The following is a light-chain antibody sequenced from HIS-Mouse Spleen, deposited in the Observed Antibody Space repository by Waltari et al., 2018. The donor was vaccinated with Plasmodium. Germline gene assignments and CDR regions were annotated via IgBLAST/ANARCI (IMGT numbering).Light chain of an antibody. J-gene: IGKJ4*01. Sequence: ERATLSCRASQSVSSYLAWYQQKPGQAPRLLIYDASNRATGIPARFSGSGSGTDFTLTISSLEPEDFAVYYCQQRSNWPRVLTFGGGTKVEIK. CDR1: QSVSSY. CDR2: DAS. V-gene: IGKV3-11*01. CDR3: QQRSNWPRVLT.